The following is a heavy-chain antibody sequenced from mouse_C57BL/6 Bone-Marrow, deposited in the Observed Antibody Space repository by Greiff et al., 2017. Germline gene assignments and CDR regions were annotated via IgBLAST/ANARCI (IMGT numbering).Heavy chain of an antibody. Sequence: VQLQQPGAELVKPGASVKLSCKASGYTFTSYWMPWVKQRPGQGLEWIGMIYPNSGSTNYNEKFKSKATLTVDKSSSTAYMQLSSLSSEDSAVYCCARVGFTLFDYWGQGTTLTVSS. CDR1: GYTFTSYW. V-gene: IGHV1-64*01. CDR2: IYPNSGST. CDR3: ARVGFTLFDY. D-gene: IGHD1-1*01. J-gene: IGHJ2*01.